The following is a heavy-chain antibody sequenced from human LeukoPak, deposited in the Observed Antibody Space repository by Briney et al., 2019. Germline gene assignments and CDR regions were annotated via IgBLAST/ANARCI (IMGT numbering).Heavy chain of an antibody. D-gene: IGHD6-19*01. V-gene: IGHV3-21*03. CDR3: XXDRSGWDTRPFDY. Sequence: PGGSLRLSCAASGFTFSSYSMNWVRQAPGKGLEWVSSISSSSSYIYYADSVKGRFTISRDNAKNSLYLQMNSLRAEDTAVYYCXXDRSGWDTRPFDYWGQGTLVTVSS. J-gene: IGHJ4*02. CDR2: ISSSSSYI. CDR1: GFTFSSYS.